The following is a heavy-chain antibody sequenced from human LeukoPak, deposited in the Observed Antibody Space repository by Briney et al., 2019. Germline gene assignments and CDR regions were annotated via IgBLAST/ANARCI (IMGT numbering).Heavy chain of an antibody. CDR1: GGSITNTTY. CDR2: VNLQGST. J-gene: IGHJ4*02. CDR3: ARGGGPYRPFDY. Sequence: SGTLSLTCGVSGGSITNTTYWTWVRQPPGKGLEWIGEVNLQGSTNYNPSLMGRFAISVDTSENHISLQLTSVTAADTAVYYCARGGGPYRPFDYWGQGTLVTVSS. V-gene: IGHV4-4*02.